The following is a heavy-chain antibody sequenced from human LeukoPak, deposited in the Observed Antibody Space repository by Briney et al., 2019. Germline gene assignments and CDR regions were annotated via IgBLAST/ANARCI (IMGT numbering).Heavy chain of an antibody. D-gene: IGHD3-22*01. CDR2: ISSSGSTI. V-gene: IGHV3-11*04. Sequence: GGSLRLSCAASGFTVSDYYMSWIRQAPGKGLEWVSYISSSGSTIYYADSVKGRFTISRDNAKNSLYLQMNSLRAEDTAVYYCARESPTYYYDSSGYGDAFDIWGQGTMVTVSS. CDR3: ARESPTYYYDSSGYGDAFDI. CDR1: GFTVSDYY. J-gene: IGHJ3*02.